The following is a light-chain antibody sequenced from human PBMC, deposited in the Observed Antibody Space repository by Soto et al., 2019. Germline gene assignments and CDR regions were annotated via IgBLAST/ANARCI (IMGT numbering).Light chain of an antibody. V-gene: IGKV3-11*01. CDR1: QSVSGC. J-gene: IGKJ4*02. CDR2: DAS. CDR3: QQRCNWPPVT. Sequence: VLTQSPATLSLSPGERATLSCRASQSVSGCLAWYQQKPGQAPRLLIYDASNRATGIPARFSGSGSGTDFTLTISSLEPEDFAVYYCQQRCNWPPVTFGGGTKV.